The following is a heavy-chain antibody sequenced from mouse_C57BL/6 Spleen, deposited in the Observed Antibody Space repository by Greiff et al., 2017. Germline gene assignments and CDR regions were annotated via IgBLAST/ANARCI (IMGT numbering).Heavy chain of an antibody. D-gene: IGHD1-1*01. CDR3: ARNGITTEVEGYCGV. CDR1: GFTFSDYG. J-gene: IGHJ1*03. V-gene: IGHV5-17*01. Sequence: EVKLVESGGGLVKPGGSLKLSCAASGFTFSDYGMHWVRQAPEKGLEWVAYISSGSSTIYYADTVKGRFTISRDNAKNTLFLQMTSLRSEDTAMYYCARNGITTEVEGYCGVWGTGTTVTVSS. CDR2: ISSGSSTI.